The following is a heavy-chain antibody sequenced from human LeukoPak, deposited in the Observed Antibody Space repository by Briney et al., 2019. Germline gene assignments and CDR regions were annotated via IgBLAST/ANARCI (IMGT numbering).Heavy chain of an antibody. V-gene: IGHV3-23*01. CDR1: GFTFSSFA. J-gene: IGHJ4*02. D-gene: IGHD6-13*01. CDR3: AKNHGAAALDY. CDR2: ISGSGDTT. Sequence: GGSLRLSCAASGFTFSSFAMSWVRQPPGMGLEWVSAISGSGDTTAYADSVKGRFTIPRDSSKNTLDLQMNSLRADDTAVYYCAKNHGAAALDYWGQGTLVTVSS.